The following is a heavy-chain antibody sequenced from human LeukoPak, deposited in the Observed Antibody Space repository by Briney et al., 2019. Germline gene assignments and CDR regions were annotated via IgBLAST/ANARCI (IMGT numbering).Heavy chain of an antibody. Sequence: PGGSLRLSCAASGFTSSSYGMHWVRQAPGKGLEWVAVIWYDGSNKYYADSVKGRFTIPRDNSKNTLYLQMNSLRAEDTAVYYCARGSGSYYRTYLDYWGQGTLVTVSA. CDR1: GFTSSSYG. D-gene: IGHD1-26*01. V-gene: IGHV3-33*01. J-gene: IGHJ4*02. CDR3: ARGSGSYYRTYLDY. CDR2: IWYDGSNK.